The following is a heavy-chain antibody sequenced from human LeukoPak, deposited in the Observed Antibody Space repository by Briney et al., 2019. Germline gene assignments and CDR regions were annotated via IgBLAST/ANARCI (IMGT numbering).Heavy chain of an antibody. V-gene: IGHV3-21*01. CDR3: ARGRYCSSTSCRQGRDYFDY. CDR1: GFTFSSYS. J-gene: IGHJ4*02. D-gene: IGHD2-2*01. Sequence: GGSLRLSCAASGFTFSSYSMNWVRQAPGKGLEWVSSISSSSSYIYYADSVKGRFTISRDNAKNSLYLQMNSLRAEDTAVYYCARGRYCSSTSCRQGRDYFDYWGQGTLVTVSS. CDR2: ISSSSSYI.